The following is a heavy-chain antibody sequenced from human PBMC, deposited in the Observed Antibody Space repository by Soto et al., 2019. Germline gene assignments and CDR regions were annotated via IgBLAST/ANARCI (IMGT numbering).Heavy chain of an antibody. D-gene: IGHD3-16*01. CDR3: ARADDIMETYFDS. V-gene: IGHV4-31*03. CDR2: IYYSGTT. CDR1: GASINSGDYY. Sequence: QVQLQESGPGLVNPSQTLSLTCTVSGASINSGDYYWSWIRQHPGKGLEWMGYIYYSGTTYYNPSLQRRLTISIDTSKNLFSLKLTSVTAADTAVYYCARADDIMETYFDSWGQGTLVTVAS. J-gene: IGHJ4*02.